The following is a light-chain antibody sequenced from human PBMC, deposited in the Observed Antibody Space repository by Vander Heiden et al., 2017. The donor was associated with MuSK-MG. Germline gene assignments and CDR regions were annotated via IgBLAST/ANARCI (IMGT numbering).Light chain of an antibody. J-gene: IGKJ4*01. CDR2: AAS. CDR3: QQSYSVPLT. V-gene: IGKV1-39*01. Sequence: DIQMTKSPSSLSASVGDRVSITCRASQSISTYLNWYQQRPGQAPKLLIYAASSLQSGVPSRFRGSGSGTDFTLTISSLQPEDFAIYYCQQSYSVPLTFGGGTRVDIK. CDR1: QSISTY.